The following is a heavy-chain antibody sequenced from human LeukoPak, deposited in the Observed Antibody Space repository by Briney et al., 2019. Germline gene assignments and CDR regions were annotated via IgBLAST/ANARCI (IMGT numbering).Heavy chain of an antibody. CDR2: INFDGSTT. J-gene: IGHJ4*02. CDR1: GFTFSSYW. Sequence: PGGSLRLSCVASGFTFSSYWMHWGRQAPGKGLVWVSRINFDGSTTNYADSVKGRFTISRDNAKNTLYLQMNSLRDEDTAVYYCGRGAGGSYYLDYWGQGALVTVSS. D-gene: IGHD1-26*01. V-gene: IGHV3-74*01. CDR3: GRGAGGSYYLDY.